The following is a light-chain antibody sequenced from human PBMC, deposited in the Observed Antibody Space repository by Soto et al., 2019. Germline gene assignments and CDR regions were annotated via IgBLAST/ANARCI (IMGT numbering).Light chain of an antibody. CDR1: QSVSSY. V-gene: IGKV3-20*01. Sequence: EIVMTQSPATLSVSPGETSTLSCRASQSVSSYLAWYQQKPGQAPRLLIYGASSRATGIPDRFSGSGSGTDFTLTISRLEPEDFAVYYCQQYGSSLPATFGQGTRLEIK. CDR2: GAS. J-gene: IGKJ5*01. CDR3: QQYGSSLPAT.